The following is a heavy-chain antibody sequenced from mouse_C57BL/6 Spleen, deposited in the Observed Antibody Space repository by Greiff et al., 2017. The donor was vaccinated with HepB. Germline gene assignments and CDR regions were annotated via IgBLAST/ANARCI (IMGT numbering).Heavy chain of an antibody. CDR1: GYTFTDHT. Sequence: VQVVESDAELVKPGASVKISCKVSGYTFTDHTIHWMKQRPEQGLEWIGYIYPRDGSTKYNEKFKGKATLTADKSSSTAYMQLNSLTSEDSAVYFCARYASYYGSSWGYYFDYWGQGTTLTVSS. V-gene: IGHV1-78*01. CDR3: ARYASYYGSSWGYYFDY. J-gene: IGHJ2*01. CDR2: IYPRDGST. D-gene: IGHD1-1*01.